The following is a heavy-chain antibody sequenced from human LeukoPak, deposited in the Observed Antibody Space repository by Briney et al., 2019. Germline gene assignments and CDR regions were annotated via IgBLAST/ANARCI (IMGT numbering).Heavy chain of an antibody. CDR1: GFTFSGSA. Sequence: GGSLRLSCAASGFTFSGSAMHWVRQASGKGLEWVGRIRSKANSYATAYAASVKGRFTISRDDSKNTAYLQMNSLKTEDTAVYYCTRHLSDSSGYYDYWGQGTLVTVSS. CDR3: TRHLSDSSGYYDY. J-gene: IGHJ4*02. CDR2: IRSKANSYAT. V-gene: IGHV3-73*01. D-gene: IGHD3-22*01.